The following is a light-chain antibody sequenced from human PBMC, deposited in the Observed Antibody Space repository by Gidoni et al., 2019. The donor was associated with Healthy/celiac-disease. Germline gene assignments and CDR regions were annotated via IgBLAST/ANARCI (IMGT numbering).Light chain of an antibody. CDR1: QGISSY. V-gene: IGKV1-8*01. J-gene: IGKJ1*01. CDR3: QQYYSYPRT. Sequence: AIRMTQSPSSLSASTGARVTITCRASQGISSYLAWYQQKPGKAPKLLIYAASTLQSGVPSRFSGSGSGTDFTLTISCLQSEDFATYYCQQYYSYPRTFGQXTKVEIK. CDR2: AAS.